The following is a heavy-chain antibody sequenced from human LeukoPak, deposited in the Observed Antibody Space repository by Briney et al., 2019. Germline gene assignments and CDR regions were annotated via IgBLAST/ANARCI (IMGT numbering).Heavy chain of an antibody. CDR1: GASISSYY. CDR3: ARRTFYSGYGPPSYGMDV. D-gene: IGHD5-12*01. V-gene: IGHV4-59*08. CDR2: IYYSGST. Sequence: PSQTLSLTCAVSGASISSYYWGWIRQPPGKGLEWIGYIYYSGSTNYNPSLKSRVTISVDTSKNQFSLYLSSVTAADTAVYYCARRTFYSGYGPPSYGMDVWGQGTTVTVSS. J-gene: IGHJ6*02.